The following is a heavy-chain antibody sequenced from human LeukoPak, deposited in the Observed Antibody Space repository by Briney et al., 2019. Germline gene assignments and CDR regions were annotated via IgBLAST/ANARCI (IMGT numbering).Heavy chain of an antibody. CDR2: IYYSGST. Sequence: KTSETLSLTCAVYGGSFSSYYWSWIRQPPGKGLEWIGYIYYSGSTNYNPSLKGRVTISLDTSKNQFSLKLSSVTAADTAVYYCARGGGYYYDSSGHPRPNNWFDPWGQGTLLTVSS. V-gene: IGHV4-59*01. CDR3: ARGGGYYYDSSGHPRPNNWFDP. CDR1: GGSFSSYY. J-gene: IGHJ5*02. D-gene: IGHD3-22*01.